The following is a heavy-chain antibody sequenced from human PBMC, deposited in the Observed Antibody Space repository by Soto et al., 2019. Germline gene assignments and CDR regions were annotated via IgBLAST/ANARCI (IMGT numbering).Heavy chain of an antibody. J-gene: IGHJ4*02. Sequence: SETLSLTCTVSGGSISSYYWSWIRQPPGKGLEWIGYIYYSGSTNYNPSLKSRVTISVDTSKNQFCLKLSSVTAADTAVYYCARRSLGYCSGGSCYSFFFFDYWGQGTLVTVSS. CDR1: GGSISSYY. CDR3: ARRSLGYCSGGSCYSFFFFDY. V-gene: IGHV4-59*08. CDR2: IYYSGST. D-gene: IGHD2-15*01.